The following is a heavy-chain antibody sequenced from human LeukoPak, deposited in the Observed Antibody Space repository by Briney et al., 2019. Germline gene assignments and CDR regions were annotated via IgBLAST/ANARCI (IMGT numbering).Heavy chain of an antibody. Sequence: GGSLRLSCAASGFTFSGYWMHWVRQAPGKGLVWVSRINSDGSSTSYADSVKGRFTISRDSAKNTLYLQMNSLRADDTAIYYCTRVYPDVDFWSGYYLLDSWGQGTLVTVSS. D-gene: IGHD3-3*01. V-gene: IGHV3-74*01. J-gene: IGHJ4*02. CDR1: GFTFSGYW. CDR2: INSDGSST. CDR3: TRVYPDVDFWSGYYLLDS.